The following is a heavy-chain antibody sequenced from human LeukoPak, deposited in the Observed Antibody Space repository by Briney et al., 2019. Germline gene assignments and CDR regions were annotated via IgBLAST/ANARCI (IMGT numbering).Heavy chain of an antibody. CDR2: ISDTGRRT. Sequence: PGGSLRLSCAASGFTFSDYAMTWVRQAARKGLEWVSSISDTGRRTYYTDSVKGRFTISRDDSKKAVYLEMSTLRVEDTAIYFCGRHDSFIPFWGQGTLVTVSS. CDR1: GFTFSDYA. D-gene: IGHD3-16*02. V-gene: IGHV3-23*01. CDR3: GRHDSFIPF. J-gene: IGHJ4*02.